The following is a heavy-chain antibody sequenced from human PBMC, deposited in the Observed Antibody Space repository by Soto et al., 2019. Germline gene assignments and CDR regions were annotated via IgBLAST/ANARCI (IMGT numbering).Heavy chain of an antibody. J-gene: IGHJ4*02. CDR1: GFTFSSYW. CDR3: ARALGFGVVIILDY. V-gene: IGHV3-7*01. D-gene: IGHD3-3*01. Sequence: PGGSLRLSCAASGFTFSSYWMSWVRQAPGKGLEWVANIKQDGSEKYYVDSVKGRFTISRDNAKNSLYLQMNSLRAEDTAVYYCARALGFGVVIILDYWGQGTLVTVSS. CDR2: IKQDGSEK.